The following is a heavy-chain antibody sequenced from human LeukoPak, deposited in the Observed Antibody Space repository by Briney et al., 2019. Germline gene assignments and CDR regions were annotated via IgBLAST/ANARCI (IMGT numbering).Heavy chain of an antibody. D-gene: IGHD6-13*01. CDR3: ATRGPSIAVAGFYGMDV. Sequence: SVKVSCKASGGTFSSYAISWVRQAPGQGLEWMGGIIPIFGTANYAQKFQGRVTITADESTSTAYMELSSLRSEDTAVYYCATRGPSIAVAGFYGMDVWGQGTTVTVSS. CDR1: GGTFSSYA. V-gene: IGHV1-69*13. CDR2: IIPIFGTA. J-gene: IGHJ6*02.